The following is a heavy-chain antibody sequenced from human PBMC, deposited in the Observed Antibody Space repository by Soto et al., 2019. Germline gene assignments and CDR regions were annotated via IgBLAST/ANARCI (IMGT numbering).Heavy chain of an antibody. J-gene: IGHJ5*02. Sequence: SETLSLTCAVSGGSISSGGYSWTWIRQPPGKGLEWIGYIYHSGSTYYNPSLKSRVTISVDRSKNQFSLRLSSVTAADTAVYYCARGSSGFNWFDPWGQGTLVTVSS. CDR3: ARGSSGFNWFDP. CDR2: IYHSGST. D-gene: IGHD6-19*01. CDR1: GGSISSGGYS. V-gene: IGHV4-30-2*01.